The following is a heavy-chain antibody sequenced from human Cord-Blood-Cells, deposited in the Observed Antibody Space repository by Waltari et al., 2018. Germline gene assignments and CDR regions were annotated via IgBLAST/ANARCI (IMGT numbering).Heavy chain of an antibody. D-gene: IGHD6-6*01. CDR2: ISCDGSNK. V-gene: IGHV3-30*18. J-gene: IGHJ4*02. CDR1: GFTFSSYG. Sequence: QVQLVESGGCVVQPGRSLRLSCAASGFTFSSYGMHWVRQAPGKGLEWVAVISCDGSNKYYADSVKGRFTISRDNSKNTLYLQMNSLRAEDTAVYYCAKQGAARHYFDYWGQGTLVTVSS. CDR3: AKQGAARHYFDY.